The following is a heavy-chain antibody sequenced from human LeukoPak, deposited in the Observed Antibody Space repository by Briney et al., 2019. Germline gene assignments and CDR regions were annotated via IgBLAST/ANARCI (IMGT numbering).Heavy chain of an antibody. J-gene: IGHJ5*02. CDR1: GYSISSGYY. CDR2: IYYSGST. D-gene: IGHD5-18*01. V-gene: IGHV4-38-2*02. CDR3: ARLKWIQLWLGSNWFDP. Sequence: SETLSLTCTVSGYSISSGYYWGWIRQPPGKGLEWIGSIYYSGSTYYNPSLKSRVTISVDTSKNQFSLKLSSVTAADTAVYYCARLKWIQLWLGSNWFDPWGQGTLVTVSS.